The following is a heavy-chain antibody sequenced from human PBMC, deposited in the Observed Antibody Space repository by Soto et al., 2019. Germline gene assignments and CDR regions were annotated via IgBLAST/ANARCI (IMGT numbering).Heavy chain of an antibody. V-gene: IGHV4-28*01. CDR1: GYSISSSNW. Sequence: SGTLYLTSAVSGYSISSSNWWGWIRQPPGKGPEWIGYIYYSGSTYYNPSLKSLVTMSVDTSKSQFSLKLSSVTAVDTAVYYCARMGGTAVAGTFDYWGQGTLVTVS. J-gene: IGHJ4*02. CDR3: ARMGGTAVAGTFDY. CDR2: IYYSGST. D-gene: IGHD6-19*01.